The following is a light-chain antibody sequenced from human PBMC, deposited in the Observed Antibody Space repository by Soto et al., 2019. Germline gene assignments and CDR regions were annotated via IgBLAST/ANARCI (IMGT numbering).Light chain of an antibody. Sequence: EIQMTQSPSSLSASLGERATITCRASQGVINDLAWYQQKPGQAPKRLIYAASTMQSAVPSRFSGSGSGTDFTLTISRLQPEDFAIYYCHQHNNYPYTFGQGTKVDIK. CDR2: AAS. CDR1: QGVIND. CDR3: HQHNNYPYT. V-gene: IGKV1-17*01. J-gene: IGKJ2*01.